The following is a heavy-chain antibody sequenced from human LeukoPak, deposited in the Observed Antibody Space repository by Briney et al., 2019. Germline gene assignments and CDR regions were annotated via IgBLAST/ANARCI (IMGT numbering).Heavy chain of an antibody. CDR1: GGSISSYY. D-gene: IGHD6-13*01. CDR3: ARHRGSSWSPYYYYMDV. V-gene: IGHV4-59*08. J-gene: IGHJ6*03. Sequence: SETLSLTCTVSGGSISSYYWSWFRQPPGKGLEWIGNIYYSGSTNYNPSLKSRVTISVDTSKNQFSLKLSSVTAADTAVYYCARHRGSSWSPYYYYMDVWGKGTTVTVSS. CDR2: IYYSGST.